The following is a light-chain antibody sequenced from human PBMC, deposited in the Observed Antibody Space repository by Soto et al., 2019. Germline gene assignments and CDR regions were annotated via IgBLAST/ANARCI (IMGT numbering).Light chain of an antibody. V-gene: IGKV3-15*01. Sequence: DIVLTQSPATLSLSPGERATLSCRASQSVSTSLAWYQHKLDQTPRLLIYAASTRVTGIPARFSGSGSGTDLNFTITYLRLEDVEIDFCHRHKYGLPPVTFGGGTKVEI. CDR1: QSVSTS. CDR2: AAS. CDR3: HRHKYGLPPVT. J-gene: IGKJ4*01.